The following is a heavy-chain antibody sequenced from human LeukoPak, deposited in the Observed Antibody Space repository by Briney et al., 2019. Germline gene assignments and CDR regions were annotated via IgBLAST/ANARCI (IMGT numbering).Heavy chain of an antibody. CDR1: GFTFSDYY. Sequence: GGSLRLSCAASGFTFSDYYMSWIRQAPGKGLEWVSSISSSSSYIYYADSVKGRFTISRDNAKNSLYLQMNSLRAEDTAVYYCARDRFGAVAQILFDYWGQGTLVTVSS. D-gene: IGHD3-3*01. J-gene: IGHJ4*02. CDR2: ISSSSSYI. CDR3: ARDRFGAVAQILFDY. V-gene: IGHV3-11*06.